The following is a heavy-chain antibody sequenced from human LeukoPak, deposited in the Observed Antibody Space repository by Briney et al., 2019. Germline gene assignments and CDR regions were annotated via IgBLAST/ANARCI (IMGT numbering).Heavy chain of an antibody. J-gene: IGHJ4*02. V-gene: IGHV3-23*01. CDR3: AKGGGPRIAAAGTLDY. CDR1: GFTFSSYS. CDR2: IRGSGGST. D-gene: IGHD6-13*01. Sequence: GGSLRLSCAASGFTFSSYSMNWVRQAPGKGLEWVPAIRGSGGSTYYADSVKGRFTISRDNSKNTLYLQMNSLRAEDTAVYYCAKGGGPRIAAAGTLDYWGQGTLVTVSS.